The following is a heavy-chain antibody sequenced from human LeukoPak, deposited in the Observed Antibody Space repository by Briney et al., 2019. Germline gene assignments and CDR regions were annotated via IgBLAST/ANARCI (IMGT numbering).Heavy chain of an antibody. CDR2: ISSSSYI. J-gene: IGHJ5*02. D-gene: IGHD3-10*01. V-gene: IGHV3-21*01. CDR1: GFTFSSYS. Sequence: GGSLRLSCAASGFTFSSYSMNWVRQAPGKGLEWVSSISSSSYIYYADSVKGRFTISRDNAKNSLYLQMNSLRAEDTAVYYCARDSGFGNWFDPWGQGTLVTVSS. CDR3: ARDSGFGNWFDP.